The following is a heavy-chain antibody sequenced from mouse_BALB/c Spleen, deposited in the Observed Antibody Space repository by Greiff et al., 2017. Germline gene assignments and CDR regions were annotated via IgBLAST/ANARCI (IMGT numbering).Heavy chain of an antibody. Sequence: VKLMESGPGLVQPSQSLSITCTVSGFSLTSYGVHWVRQSPGKGLEWLGVIWSGGSTDYNAAFISRLSISKDNSKSQVFFKMNSLQADDTAIYYCAPDSSGYVPWFAYWGQGTLVTVSA. D-gene: IGHD3-2*01. CDR1: GFSLTSYG. J-gene: IGHJ3*01. V-gene: IGHV2-4-1*01. CDR3: APDSSGYVPWFAY. CDR2: IWSGGST.